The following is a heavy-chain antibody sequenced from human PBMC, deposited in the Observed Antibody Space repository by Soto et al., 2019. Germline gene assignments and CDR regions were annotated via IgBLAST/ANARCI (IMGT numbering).Heavy chain of an antibody. D-gene: IGHD3-22*01. Sequence: TSETLSLTCTVSGAPITINYWSWIRQAPGKGLEWIGYIYYSGSTTYNPSLKSRVTMSADTSKDQFSLKLNSVTAADTAVYYCARDAGGSYDHWGPVILVTVFS. CDR3: ARDAGGSYDH. CDR2: IYYSGST. V-gene: IGHV4-59*01. CDR1: GAPITINY. J-gene: IGHJ4*01.